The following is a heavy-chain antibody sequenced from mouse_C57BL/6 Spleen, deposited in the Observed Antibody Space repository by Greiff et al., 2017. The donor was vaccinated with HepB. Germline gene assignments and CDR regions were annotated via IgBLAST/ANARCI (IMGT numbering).Heavy chain of an antibody. V-gene: IGHV1-81*01. Sequence: QVQLQQSGAELARPGASVKLSCKASGYTFTSYGISWVKQSTGQGLEWIGEIYPRSGNTYYNAKFKGKATLNADKSSSTAYMELRVLTSEDSAVYVCARLTETSSWYFDVWGTGTTVTVSS. CDR1: GYTFTSYG. J-gene: IGHJ1*03. CDR3: ARLTETSSWYFDV. D-gene: IGHD4-1*01. CDR2: IYPRSGNT.